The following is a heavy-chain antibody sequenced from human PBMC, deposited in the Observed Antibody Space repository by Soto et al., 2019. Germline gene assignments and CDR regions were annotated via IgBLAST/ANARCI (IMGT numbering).Heavy chain of an antibody. CDR3: GREYSSSSYGKDYYGMDV. J-gene: IGHJ6*02. V-gene: IGHV3-13*01. D-gene: IGHD6-6*01. Sequence: GGSLRLSCAASGFTFSSYDMHWVRQATGKGLEWVSAIGTAGDTYYPGSVKGRFTISRENAKNSLYLQMNSLRAEDTAVYYCGREYSSSSYGKDYYGMDVWGQGTTVTVSS. CDR1: GFTFSSYD. CDR2: IGTAGDT.